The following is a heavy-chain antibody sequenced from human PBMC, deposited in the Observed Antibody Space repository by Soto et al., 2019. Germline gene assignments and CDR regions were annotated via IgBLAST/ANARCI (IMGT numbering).Heavy chain of an antibody. J-gene: IGHJ6*02. Sequence: QVQLQESGPGLVKPSQTLSLICTVSGGSISSSDYYWSWIRQPPGKGLEWIGYIYYSGSTYYTPSLRSRVTISLDTARNQFSLKLNSVTAADTAVYFCARGGSPSVAIYYYHGMDVWGQGTTVTVSS. D-gene: IGHD3-10*01. CDR3: ARGGSPSVAIYYYHGMDV. CDR1: GGSISSSDYY. V-gene: IGHV4-30-4*01. CDR2: IYYSGST.